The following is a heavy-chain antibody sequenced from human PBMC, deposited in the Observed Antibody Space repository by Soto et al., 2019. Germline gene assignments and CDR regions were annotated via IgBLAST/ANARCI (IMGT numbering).Heavy chain of an antibody. CDR3: AKDIESKGDIVVVPAAIEWTYYYGMDV. CDR2: ISWDGGST. Sequence: GGSLRLSCAASGFTFDDYTMHWVRQAPGKGLEWVSLISWDGGSTYYADSVKGRFTISRDNSKNSLYLQMNSLRTEDTALYYCAKDIESKGDIVVVPAAIEWTYYYGMDVWGQGTTVTVSS. CDR1: GFTFDDYT. D-gene: IGHD2-2*02. V-gene: IGHV3-43*01. J-gene: IGHJ6*02.